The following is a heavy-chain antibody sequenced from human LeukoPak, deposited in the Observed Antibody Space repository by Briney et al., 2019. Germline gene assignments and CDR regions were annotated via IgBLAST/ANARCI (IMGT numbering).Heavy chain of an antibody. CDR1: GGSISSSVYY. CDR2: IYYTGTT. CDR3: ARHPLGYCGITSCPSDYGMDV. Sequence: SETLSLTCTVSGGSISSSVYYWGWIRQPPGKGLEWIGSIYYTGTTYYNPSLKSRVTISVDTSKNQFSLKLSSVTAADTAVYYCARHPLGYCGITSCPSDYGMDVWGQGTTVTVSS. V-gene: IGHV4-39*01. D-gene: IGHD2-2*01. J-gene: IGHJ6*02.